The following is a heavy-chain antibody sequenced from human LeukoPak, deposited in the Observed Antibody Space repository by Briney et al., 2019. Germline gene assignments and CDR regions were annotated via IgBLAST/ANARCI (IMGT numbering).Heavy chain of an antibody. CDR2: IIPILGIA. Sequence: SVKVSCTASGGTFSSYAISWVRQAPGQGLEWMGRIIPILGIANYAQKFQGRVTITADRSTSTAYMELSSLRSEDTAVYYCARDPTYYYDSSGYLVTPHDAFDIWGQGTMVTVSS. J-gene: IGHJ3*02. D-gene: IGHD3-22*01. CDR3: ARDPTYYYDSSGYLVTPHDAFDI. CDR1: GGTFSSYA. V-gene: IGHV1-69*04.